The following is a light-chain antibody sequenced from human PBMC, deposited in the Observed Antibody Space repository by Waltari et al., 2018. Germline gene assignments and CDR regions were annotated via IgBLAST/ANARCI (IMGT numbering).Light chain of an antibody. J-gene: IGKJ4*01. CDR2: AAS. Sequence: DIQMTQSPSSLSASVGDRVTITCRASQSVSTSLNWYQQKPGKAPNLLIYAASSLQSGVSSRFSGSGSGTDFTLTITSLQPEDFATYYCQQTDSAPPTFGGGTKVDIK. CDR1: QSVSTS. V-gene: IGKV1-39*01. CDR3: QQTDSAPPT.